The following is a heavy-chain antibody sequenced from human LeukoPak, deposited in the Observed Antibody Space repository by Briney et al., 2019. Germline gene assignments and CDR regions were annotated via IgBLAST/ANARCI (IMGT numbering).Heavy chain of an antibody. CDR2: TYYGSTWYN. J-gene: IGHJ5*02. V-gene: IGHV6-1*01. CDR3: ARRLTQYDCFDP. Sequence: SQTLSLTCATSGDSVSSKSTAWNWIRQSPSRGLEWLGRTYYGSTWYNDYAVSVRGRITVNPDTSKNQFSLHLNSVTPEDTAVYYCARRLTQYDCFDPWGQGILVTVSS. CDR1: GDSVSSKSTA. D-gene: IGHD2-2*01.